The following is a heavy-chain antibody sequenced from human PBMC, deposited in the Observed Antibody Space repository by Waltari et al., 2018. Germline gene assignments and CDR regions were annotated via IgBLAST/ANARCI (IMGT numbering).Heavy chain of an antibody. CDR3: ARSVRSPVVSPFDY. D-gene: IGHD2-15*01. CDR1: GYTFIGYH. J-gene: IGHJ4*02. CDR2: INPNSGGT. Sequence: QVQLVQSGAEVKTPGASVKVSCRASGYTFIGYHMHWVRQAPGQGLEWMGWINPNSGGTNYAQKFQGRVTMTRDTSISTAYMELSRLRSDDTAAYYCARSVRSPVVSPFDYWGQGTLVTVSS. V-gene: IGHV1-2*02.